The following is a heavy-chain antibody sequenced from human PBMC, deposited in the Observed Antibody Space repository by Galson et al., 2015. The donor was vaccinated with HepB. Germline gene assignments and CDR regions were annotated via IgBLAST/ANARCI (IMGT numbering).Heavy chain of an antibody. CDR3: AVVVVRARYYYYYMDV. Sequence: SVKASCKASGGTFSSYAISWVRQAPGQGLEWMGGIIPIFGTANYAQKFQGRVTITADESTSTAYMELNSLRSEDTAVYYCAVVVVRARYYYYYMDVWGKGTTVTVSS. D-gene: IGHD3-22*01. J-gene: IGHJ6*03. CDR2: IIPIFGTA. CDR1: GGTFSSYA. V-gene: IGHV1-69*13.